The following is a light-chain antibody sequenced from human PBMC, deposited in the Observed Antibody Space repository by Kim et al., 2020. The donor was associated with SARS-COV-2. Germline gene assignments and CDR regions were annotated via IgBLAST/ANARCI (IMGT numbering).Light chain of an antibody. V-gene: IGKV3-20*01. Sequence: PGDSATRSCRASQSVSSSYLAWYQPKPGQAPRLLIYGASSSATRIPDRFSGSGSGTDFTLTISRLEPEDFAVYYCQQYGSSPGITFGQGTRLEIK. CDR2: GAS. CDR1: QSVSSSY. CDR3: QQYGSSPGIT. J-gene: IGKJ5*01.